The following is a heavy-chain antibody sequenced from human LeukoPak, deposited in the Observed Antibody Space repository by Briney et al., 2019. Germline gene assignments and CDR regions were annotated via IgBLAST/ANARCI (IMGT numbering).Heavy chain of an antibody. CDR3: AKDPFLGYCSSTSCLFDY. V-gene: IGHV3-23*01. Sequence: GGSLRLSCAASGFTFSSYAMSWVRQAPGKGLEWVSAISGSGGSTYYADSVKGRFTISRDNSKNTLYLQMNSLRAEDTAVYYCAKDPFLGYCSSTSCLFDYWGQGTLVTVPS. CDR1: GFTFSSYA. CDR2: ISGSGGST. J-gene: IGHJ4*02. D-gene: IGHD2-2*01.